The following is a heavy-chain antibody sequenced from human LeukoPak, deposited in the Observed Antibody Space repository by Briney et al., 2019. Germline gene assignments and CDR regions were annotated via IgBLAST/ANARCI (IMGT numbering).Heavy chain of an antibody. CDR2: IGTAGDT. V-gene: IGHV3-13*01. Sequence: GGSLRLSCAASGFTFSSYDMHCVRQATGKGLEWVSAIGTAGDTYYPGSVKGRFTISRENAKNSLYLQMNSLRAGDTAVYYCARDTGYYDSSGYRNWGQGTLVTVSS. CDR3: ARDTGYYDSSGYRN. D-gene: IGHD3-22*01. CDR1: GFTFSSYD. J-gene: IGHJ4*02.